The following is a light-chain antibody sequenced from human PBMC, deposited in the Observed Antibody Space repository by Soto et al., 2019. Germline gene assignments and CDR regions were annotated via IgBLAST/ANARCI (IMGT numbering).Light chain of an antibody. V-gene: IGKV1-33*01. J-gene: IGKJ5*01. CDR2: DAS. CDR1: QDISNY. CDR3: QQSDSLPIT. Sequence: DMQMTESPSSLSASVGDRVTITCRASQDISNYLNWYQQRPGKAPKLLIYDASNLERGVPSRFSGTRSGTHFTFAITSLQPEDVAPHYCQQSDSLPITFGQGTRLEI.